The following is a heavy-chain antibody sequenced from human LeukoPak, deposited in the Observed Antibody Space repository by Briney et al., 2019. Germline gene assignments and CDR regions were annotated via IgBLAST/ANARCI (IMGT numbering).Heavy chain of an antibody. CDR2: IWYDGSNK. Sequence: GGSLRLSCAASGFTFSSYGMHWVRQAPGKGLEWVAVIWYDGSNKYYADSVKGRFTISRDNSKNTLYLQMNSLRVEDTAVYYCARDRIAAAAYFDYWGQGTLVPVSS. D-gene: IGHD6-13*01. CDR3: ARDRIAAAAYFDY. V-gene: IGHV3-33*01. CDR1: GFTFSSYG. J-gene: IGHJ4*02.